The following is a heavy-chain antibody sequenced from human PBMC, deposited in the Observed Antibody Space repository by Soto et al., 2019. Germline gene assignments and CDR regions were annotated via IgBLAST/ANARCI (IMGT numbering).Heavy chain of an antibody. D-gene: IGHD6-13*01. CDR1: GFTFSSYG. CDR3: AKDDIAAAGASVFGWYFDL. V-gene: IGHV3-30*18. J-gene: IGHJ2*01. Sequence: QVQLVESGGGVVQPGRSLRLSCAASGFTFSSYGMHWVRQAPGKGLEWVAVISYDGSNKYYADSVKGRFTISRDNSKNTLYLQMNSLRAEDTAVYYCAKDDIAAAGASVFGWYFDLWGRGTLVTVSS. CDR2: ISYDGSNK.